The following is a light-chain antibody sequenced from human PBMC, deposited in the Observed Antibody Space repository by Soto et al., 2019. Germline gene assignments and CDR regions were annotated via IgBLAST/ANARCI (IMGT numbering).Light chain of an antibody. J-gene: IGKJ1*01. CDR1: QSIGRF. Sequence: DIQMTQSPSTLSASVGDIVTITFRASQSIGRFLAWYQHQPGKAPKLLIYDASTLESGVPSRFSGTGSGTEFTFSITSLQPEDFGTYYCQQCYMGWTFGQGTKVDI. CDR3: QQCYMGWT. V-gene: IGKV1-5*01. CDR2: DAS.